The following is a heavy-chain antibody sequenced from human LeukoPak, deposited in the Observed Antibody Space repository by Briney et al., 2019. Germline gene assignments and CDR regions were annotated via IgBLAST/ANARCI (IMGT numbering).Heavy chain of an antibody. CDR3: TTTMVRGFFDY. Sequence: TGGSLRLSCAASGFTFSGSAMHWVRQASVKGLEWVGRIRSKANSYATAYAASVKGRFTISRDDSKNTAYLQMNSLKTEDTAVYYCTTTMVRGFFDYWGQGTLVTVSS. D-gene: IGHD3-10*01. V-gene: IGHV3-73*01. CDR2: IRSKANSYAT. J-gene: IGHJ4*02. CDR1: GFTFSGSA.